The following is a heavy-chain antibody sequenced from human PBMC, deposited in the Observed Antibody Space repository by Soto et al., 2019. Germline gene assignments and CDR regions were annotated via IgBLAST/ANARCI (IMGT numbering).Heavy chain of an antibody. J-gene: IGHJ4*01. D-gene: IGHD3-16*01. CDR1: GFIFSNAW. Sequence: VQLVESGGGLVKPGGSLRLSCAASGFIFSNAWINWVRQAPGKGLEWVGRIKSKVDGGTSDFAAPVKDRFAISRDDSKNIVYLEMNGLKTADTALYTSTTDSYMTTVIVRFDYWGHGTQVTVSS. CDR2: IKSKVDGGTS. CDR3: TTDSYMTTVIVRFDY. V-gene: IGHV3-15*07.